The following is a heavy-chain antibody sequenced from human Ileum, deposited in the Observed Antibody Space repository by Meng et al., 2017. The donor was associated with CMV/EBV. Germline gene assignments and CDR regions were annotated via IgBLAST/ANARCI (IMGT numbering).Heavy chain of an antibody. D-gene: IGHD3-10*01. CDR2: FYSSDTY. Sequence: VRLQGSGPGLVKPSETLSLTCTVSGGSVNNYYWSWIRQSAGKGLEWIGRFYSSDTYNYHPSLKSRVTMSVDTSRNQFSLKLTSVTAADTAVYYCARNYGSGNWNFFHYWGQGTLVTVSS. J-gene: IGHJ4*02. V-gene: IGHV4-4*07. CDR3: ARNYGSGNWNFFHY. CDR1: GGSVNNYY.